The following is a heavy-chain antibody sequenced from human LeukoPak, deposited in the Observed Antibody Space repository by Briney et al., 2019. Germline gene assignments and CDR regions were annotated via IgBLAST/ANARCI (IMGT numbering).Heavy chain of an antibody. CDR2: INHSGST. J-gene: IGHJ6*03. D-gene: IGHD6-13*01. CDR3: ASKAYKKAAAGTDYYYYMDV. Sequence: SETLTLTCAVYGGSFSGYYWSWIRQPPGKGLEWIGEINHSGSTNYNPSLKSRVTISVDTSKNQFSLKLSSVTAADAAVYYCASKAYKKAAAGTDYYYYMDVWGKGTTVTVSS. V-gene: IGHV4-34*01. CDR1: GGSFSGYY.